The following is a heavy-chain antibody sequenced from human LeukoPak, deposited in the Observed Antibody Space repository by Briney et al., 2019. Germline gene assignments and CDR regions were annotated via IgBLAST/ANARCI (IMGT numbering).Heavy chain of an antibody. V-gene: IGHV3-33*01. CDR1: GFTFRNYG. CDR3: ARCGGDCYSSYYFDY. CDR2: IWYDGSNE. Sequence: GGSLRLSCAASGFTFRNYGMHWVRQAPGKGLEWVAVIWYDGSNEYFADSVKGRFTISRDNSKNTLYLQMNSLRAEDTAVYYCARCGGDCYSSYYFDYWGQGTLVTVSS. J-gene: IGHJ4*02. D-gene: IGHD2-21*02.